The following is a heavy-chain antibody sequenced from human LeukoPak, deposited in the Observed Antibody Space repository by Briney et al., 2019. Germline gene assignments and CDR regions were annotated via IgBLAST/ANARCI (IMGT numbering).Heavy chain of an antibody. CDR1: GGSMSSSGYY. Sequence: PSETLSLTCTVSGGSMSSSGYYWGWIRQPPGKGLERIGSMSSSGSPYYNLSLKSRVTVSVDTSKNQFSLKLTSVTAADTAVYYCARAGYGGVAAPSPFDYWGQGILVTVSS. J-gene: IGHJ4*02. CDR2: MSSSGSP. V-gene: IGHV4-39*07. D-gene: IGHD2-15*01. CDR3: ARAGYGGVAAPSPFDY.